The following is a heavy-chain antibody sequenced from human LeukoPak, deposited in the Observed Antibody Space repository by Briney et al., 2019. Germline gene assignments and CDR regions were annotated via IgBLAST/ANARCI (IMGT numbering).Heavy chain of an antibody. CDR1: GYTFTSYG. D-gene: IGHD1-1*01. CDR3: AREGYGDAFDI. V-gene: IGHV1-18*01. CDR2: ISGYNGNT. J-gene: IGHJ3*02. Sequence: ASVKVSCKASGYTFTSYGISWVRQAPGQGLEWMGWISGYNGNTNYAQKLQGRVTMTTDTSTSTVYMELRSLRSDDTAVYYCAREGYGDAFDIWGQGTMVTVSS.